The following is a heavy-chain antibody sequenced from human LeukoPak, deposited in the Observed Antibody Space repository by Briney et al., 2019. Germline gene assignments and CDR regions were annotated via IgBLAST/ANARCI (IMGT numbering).Heavy chain of an antibody. Sequence: SETLSLTCTVSGGSISSYHWSWIRQPPGKGLQWIGFIYSSGSTNYNPALKSRVTISLDTSKNQFSLRVSSVTSADTAVYYCARGNSGYDYAFDIWGQGTMVTVSS. CDR3: ARGNSGYDYAFDI. D-gene: IGHD5-12*01. CDR2: IYSSGST. CDR1: GGSISSYH. V-gene: IGHV4-59*01. J-gene: IGHJ3*02.